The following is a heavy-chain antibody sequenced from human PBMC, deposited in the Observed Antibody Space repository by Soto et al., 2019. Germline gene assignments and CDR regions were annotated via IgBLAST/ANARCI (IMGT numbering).Heavy chain of an antibody. V-gene: IGHV3-30-3*01. Sequence: QVQLVESGGGVVQPGRSLRLSCAASGFTFSSYAMHWVRQAPGKGLEWVAVISYDGSNKYYADSVKGRFTISRVNSKNTLYLQMNSLRAEDTAVYYCARDSEAYGSGSYLRYWGQGTLVTVSS. CDR1: GFTFSSYA. J-gene: IGHJ4*02. CDR3: ARDSEAYGSGSYLRY. D-gene: IGHD3-10*01. CDR2: ISYDGSNK.